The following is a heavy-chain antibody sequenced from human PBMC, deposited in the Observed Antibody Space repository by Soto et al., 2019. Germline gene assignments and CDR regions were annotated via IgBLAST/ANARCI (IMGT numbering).Heavy chain of an antibody. CDR1: GFTFENYS. J-gene: IGHJ5*01. D-gene: IGHD6-6*01. CDR3: VKGWDSSSSSWFDS. V-gene: IGHV3-9*01. Sequence: EVQLVESGVGLGQPGRSLRLSCAASGFTFENYSMHWVRQAPGKGLEWVSGISWNSGSIGYVDSARGRFTISRDNYKNTQCLRMNSLRTEDTAFYYCVKGWDSSSSSWFDSLGQGTLVTVSS. CDR2: ISWNSGSI.